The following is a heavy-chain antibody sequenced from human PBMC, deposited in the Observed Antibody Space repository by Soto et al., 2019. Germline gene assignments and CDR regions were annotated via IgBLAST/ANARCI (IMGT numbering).Heavy chain of an antibody. Sequence: GGSLRLSCAASGFTFSSYSMNWVRQAPGKGLEWVSSISSSSSYIYYADSVKGRFTISRDNAKNSLYLQMNSLRAEDTAVYYCARDPTYYYGSGSYYNPTPVLYGMDVWGQGTTVTVSS. CDR3: ARDPTYYYGSGSYYNPTPVLYGMDV. D-gene: IGHD3-10*01. CDR2: ISSSSSYI. CDR1: GFTFSSYS. V-gene: IGHV3-21*01. J-gene: IGHJ6*02.